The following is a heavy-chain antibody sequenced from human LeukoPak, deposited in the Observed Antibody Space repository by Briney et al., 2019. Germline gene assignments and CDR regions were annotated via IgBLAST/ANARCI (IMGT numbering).Heavy chain of an antibody. CDR3: AKDYSIWSGYYFDF. V-gene: IGHV3-23*01. Sequence: GGSLRLSCTASGFTFSSFAMSWVRQAPGKGLEWVSGISSSGDTTYYADSVKGRFTISRDNSKKTMYLQMRSLRAEDTAVYYCAKDYSIWSGYYFDFWGRGILVTVSS. CDR2: ISSSGDTT. CDR1: GFTFSSFA. D-gene: IGHD3-3*01. J-gene: IGHJ4*02.